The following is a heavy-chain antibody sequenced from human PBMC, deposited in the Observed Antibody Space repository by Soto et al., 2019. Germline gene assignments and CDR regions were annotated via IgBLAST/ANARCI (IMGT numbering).Heavy chain of an antibody. CDR3: AREPPPSLT. V-gene: IGHV1-18*01. CDR1: GYTFTSYG. CDR2: ISAYNGNT. Sequence: QVQLVQSGAEVKKPGASVKVSCKASGYTFTSYGISWVRQAPGQGLEWMGWISAYNGNTNYAQKPQGRVTMTTDTPTNKAYMELRSRRSDDTAVYYCAREPPPSLTWGKGTLVPVSS. D-gene: IGHD2-2*01. J-gene: IGHJ5*02.